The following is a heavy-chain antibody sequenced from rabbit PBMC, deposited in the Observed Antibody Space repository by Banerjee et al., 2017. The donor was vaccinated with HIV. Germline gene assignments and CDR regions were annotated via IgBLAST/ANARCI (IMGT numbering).Heavy chain of an antibody. CDR1: GFTINAYYY. D-gene: IGHD6-1*01. CDR3: ARRGSDYGYALTL. Sequence: QSLEESGGDLVKPGTSLTLTCTASGFTINAYYYMCWFRQAPGKGPEWIGTIYGGSGGTWYASWAKGRFTISKTSSTTVTLRMTSLTAADTATYFCARRGSDYGYALTLWGPGTLVTVS. J-gene: IGHJ6*01. V-gene: IGHV1S40*01. CDR2: IYGGSGGT.